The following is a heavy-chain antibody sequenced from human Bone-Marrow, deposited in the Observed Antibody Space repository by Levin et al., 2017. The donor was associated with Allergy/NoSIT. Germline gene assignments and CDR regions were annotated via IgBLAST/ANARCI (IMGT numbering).Heavy chain of an antibody. CDR3: ARETTYYFDTGGDLRAGWYVDL. CDR1: GFSFNTYN. J-gene: IGHJ2*01. D-gene: IGHD3-22*01. Sequence: PGGSLRLSCAASGFSFNTYNMHWVRQAPGKGLECISYISSGSGTSDYADSVKGRFTISRDNANNSMYLQMNSLRAEDTAVYYCARETTYYFDTGGDLRAGWYVDLWGRGTLVTVSS. CDR2: ISSGSGTS. V-gene: IGHV3-48*01.